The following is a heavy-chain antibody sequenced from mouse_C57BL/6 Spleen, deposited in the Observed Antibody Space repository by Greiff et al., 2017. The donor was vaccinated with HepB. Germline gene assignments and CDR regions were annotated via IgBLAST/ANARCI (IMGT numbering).Heavy chain of an antibody. Sequence: EVKLQQSGAELVRPGASVKLSCTASGFNIKDYYMHWVKQRPEQGLEWIGRIDPEDGDTEYAPKFQGKATMTADTSSNTAYLQLSSLTSEDTAVYYCTTWSYYYGSSYAMDYWGQGTSVTVSS. CDR3: TTWSYYYGSSYAMDY. CDR2: IDPEDGDT. CDR1: GFNIKDYY. J-gene: IGHJ4*01. D-gene: IGHD1-1*01. V-gene: IGHV14-1*01.